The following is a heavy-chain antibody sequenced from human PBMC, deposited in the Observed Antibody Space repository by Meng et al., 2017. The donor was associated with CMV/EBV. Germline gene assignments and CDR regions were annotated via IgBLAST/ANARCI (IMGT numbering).Heavy chain of an antibody. CDR2: INHSGST. V-gene: IGHV4-34*01. Sequence: TLSLTCAVYGGSFSGYYWSWIRQPPGKGLEWIGEINHSGSTNYNPSLKSRVTISVDTSKNQFSLKLSSVTAADTAVYYCAKARSSTSYRTYYFDYWGQGTLVTVSS. CDR3: AKARSSTSYRTYYFDY. D-gene: IGHD2-2*01. J-gene: IGHJ4*02. CDR1: GGSFSGYY.